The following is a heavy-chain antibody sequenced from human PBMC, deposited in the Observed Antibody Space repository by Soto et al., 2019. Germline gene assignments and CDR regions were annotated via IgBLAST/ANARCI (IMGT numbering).Heavy chain of an antibody. D-gene: IGHD3-10*01. CDR3: ATVLRGVVNWFDP. CDR2: VATYNSNR. J-gene: IGHJ5*02. V-gene: IGHV1-18*01. Sequence: HLVQSVPEVKKPGASITVSCKTSGDTFTNFGLSWVRQAPGQGLEWIGWVATYNSNRNYAQKSRVRLTLTTDTSTSTAYMELKSLRYDATAVYYCATVLRGVVNWFDPWGQGTLVTVSS. CDR1: GDTFTNFG.